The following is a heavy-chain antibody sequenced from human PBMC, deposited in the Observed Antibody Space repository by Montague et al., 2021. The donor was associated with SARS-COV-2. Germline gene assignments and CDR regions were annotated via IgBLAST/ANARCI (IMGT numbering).Heavy chain of an antibody. CDR1: GGSISSANYY. D-gene: IGHD6-19*01. CDR2: FYTSGST. CDR3: ARLKVAPNGGWNWFDP. V-gene: IGHV4-61*02. Sequence: TLSLTCTVSGGSISSANYYWSWIRQPAGKGLEWIGRFYTSGSTNYNPSLKSRVAISADTSKNQFSLNLDSVTAADTAVYYCARLKVAPNGGWNWFDPWGQGILVTVSS. J-gene: IGHJ5*02.